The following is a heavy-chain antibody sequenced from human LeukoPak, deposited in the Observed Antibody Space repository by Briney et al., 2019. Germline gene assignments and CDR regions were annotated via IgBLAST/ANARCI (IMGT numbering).Heavy chain of an antibody. Sequence: SVKVSCKASGGTFSSYAISWVRQAPGQGLEWMGGIIPIFGTANHAQKFQGRVTITTDESTSTAYMELSSLRSEDTAVYYCARGATYYYDSSDYQFDYWGQGTLVTVSS. CDR3: ARGATYYYDSSDYQFDY. J-gene: IGHJ4*02. CDR1: GGTFSSYA. CDR2: IIPIFGTA. V-gene: IGHV1-69*05. D-gene: IGHD3-22*01.